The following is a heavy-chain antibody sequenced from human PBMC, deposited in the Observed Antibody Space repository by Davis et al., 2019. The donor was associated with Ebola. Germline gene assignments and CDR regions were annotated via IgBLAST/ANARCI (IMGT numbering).Heavy chain of an antibody. V-gene: IGHV1-18*01. CDR1: GYTFTSYG. D-gene: IGHD3-3*01. Sequence: ASVKVSCKASGYTFTSYGISWVRQAPGQGLEWMGWISAYNGNTNYAQKLQGRVTMTTDTSTSTAYMELRSLRPDDTAVYYCASSYDFWSGYPTYYYGMDVWGQGTTVTVSS. CDR3: ASSYDFWSGYPTYYYGMDV. CDR2: ISAYNGNT. J-gene: IGHJ6*02.